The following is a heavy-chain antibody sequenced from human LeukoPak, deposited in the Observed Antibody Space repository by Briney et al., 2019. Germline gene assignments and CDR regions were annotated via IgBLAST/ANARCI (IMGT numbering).Heavy chain of an antibody. CDR1: GGSISSSSYY. Sequence: PSETLSLTCTVSGGSISSSSYYWGWIRQPPGKGLEWIGSIYYSGSTYYNPSLKSRVTISVDTSKNQFSLKLSSVTAAGTAVYYCARRPSYCSGCHFDYWGQGTLVTVSS. V-gene: IGHV4-39*01. CDR3: ARRPSYCSGCHFDY. J-gene: IGHJ4*02. D-gene: IGHD6-19*01. CDR2: IYYSGST.